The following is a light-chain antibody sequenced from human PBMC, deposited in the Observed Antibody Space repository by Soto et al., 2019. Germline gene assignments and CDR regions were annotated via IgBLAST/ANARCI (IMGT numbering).Light chain of an antibody. V-gene: IGKV1-33*01. J-gene: IGKJ5*01. CDR1: QNINNY. Sequence: IQMTQSPSSLSSSLGDRVTITCQASQNINNYLNWYQQKPGGAPKLLIYDASNLEAGVPSRFRGSGSGTYFTFTISRMNPEDVATDYCQQYENIPTFGQGTRLEIK. CDR2: DAS. CDR3: QQYENIPT.